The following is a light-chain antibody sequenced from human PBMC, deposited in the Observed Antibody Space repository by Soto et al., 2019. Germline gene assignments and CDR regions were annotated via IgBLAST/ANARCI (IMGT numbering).Light chain of an antibody. CDR2: EGN. V-gene: IGLV2-23*01. J-gene: IGLJ1*01. CDR3: CSYAGSFTYV. CDR1: SSDVGSYKL. Sequence: QSALTQPASVSASPGQSITISCTGTSSDVGSYKLVSWYQQHTGKAPKFMIVEGNKRPSGLFNRFPGSKSGNTASLTISGLQAEDEADYYCCSYAGSFTYVFGTGTKLTVL.